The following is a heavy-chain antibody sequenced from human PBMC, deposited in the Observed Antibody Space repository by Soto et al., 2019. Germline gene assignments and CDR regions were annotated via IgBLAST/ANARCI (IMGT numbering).Heavy chain of an antibody. J-gene: IGHJ4*02. V-gene: IGHV3-48*02. D-gene: IGHD4-17*01. CDR3: ARDRRLRLNRGGYFDY. CDR1: GFTFSSYS. Sequence: EVQLVESGGGLVQPGGSLRLSCAASGFTFSSYSMNWVRQAPGKGLEWVSYISSSSSNIYYADSVKGRFTISRDNGKNSVDLQMNSLRDEDTAVYYCARDRRLRLNRGGYFDYWGQGTLVTVSS. CDR2: ISSSSSNI.